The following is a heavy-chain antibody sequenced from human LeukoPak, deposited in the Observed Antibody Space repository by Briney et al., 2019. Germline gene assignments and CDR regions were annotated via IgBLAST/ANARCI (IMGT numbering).Heavy chain of an antibody. D-gene: IGHD3-22*01. CDR3: ARDGNSHYYYDSSGYYYR. CDR2: ISYDGSNK. V-gene: IGHV3-30*04. J-gene: IGHJ4*02. Sequence: GGSLRLSCAASGFTFSSYAMHWVRQAPGKGPEGVAVISYDGSNKYYADSVMGRFTISRDNSKNTLYLQMNSLRAEDTAVYYCARDGNSHYYYDSSGYYYRWGQGTLVTVSS. CDR1: GFTFSSYA.